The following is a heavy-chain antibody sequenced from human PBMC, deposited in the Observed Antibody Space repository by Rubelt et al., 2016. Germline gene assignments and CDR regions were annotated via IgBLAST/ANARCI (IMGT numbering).Heavy chain of an antibody. Sequence: WVRQAPGQGLEWMGWINPNSGGTNYAQKFQGRVTMTRDTSISTAYMELSRLRSDDTAVYYCARGIQLWSTSHYYGMDVWGQGTTVTVSS. V-gene: IGHV1-2*02. CDR3: ARGIQLWSTSHYYGMDV. J-gene: IGHJ6*02. D-gene: IGHD5-18*01. CDR2: INPNSGGT.